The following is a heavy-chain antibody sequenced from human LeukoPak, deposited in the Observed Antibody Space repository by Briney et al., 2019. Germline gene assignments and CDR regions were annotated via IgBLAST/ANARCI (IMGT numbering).Heavy chain of an antibody. CDR3: VRGILDATYYYYYYMDV. V-gene: IGHV1-18*01. D-gene: IGHD1-1*01. CDR1: GYTFISYG. Sequence: ASVKVSCKASGYTFISYGISWVRQAPGQGLEWMGWITAYNGNTNYAQKFQGRVTMTTDTSTSTAYMELRSLRSDDTAVYYCVRGILDATYYYYYYMDVWGKGTTVTVSS. J-gene: IGHJ6*03. CDR2: ITAYNGNT.